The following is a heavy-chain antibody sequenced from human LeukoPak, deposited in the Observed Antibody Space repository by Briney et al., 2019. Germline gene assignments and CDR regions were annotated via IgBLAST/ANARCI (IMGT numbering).Heavy chain of an antibody. D-gene: IGHD2-2*01. CDR3: AKGYCSSTSCFFDY. Sequence: GGSLRLSCAPSGFTFDDYAMHWVRQAPGKGLEWVSGISWNSGSIGYADSVKGRFTISRHNAKNSLYLQMNSLGAEDVALYYCAKGYCSSTSCFFDYWGEGALVSVSS. V-gene: IGHV3-9*03. CDR1: GFTFDDYA. CDR2: ISWNSGSI. J-gene: IGHJ4*02.